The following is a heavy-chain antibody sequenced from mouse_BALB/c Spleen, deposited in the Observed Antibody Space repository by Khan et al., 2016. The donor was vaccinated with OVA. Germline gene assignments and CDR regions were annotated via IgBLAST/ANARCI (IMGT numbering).Heavy chain of an antibody. CDR2: ISSGGSST. Sequence: EVELVESGGDLVKPGGSLKLSCAASGFTFSTYGMSWVRQTPDKRLEWVAAISSGGSSTYYPDSVKGRFTISRDNAKNTLYLQMSSLKSEDTAMYYCTRLAYYYNSEGFAYWGQGTLVTVSA. CDR3: TRLAYYYNSEGFAY. D-gene: IGHD1-1*01. J-gene: IGHJ3*01. CDR1: GFTFSTYG. V-gene: IGHV5-6*01.